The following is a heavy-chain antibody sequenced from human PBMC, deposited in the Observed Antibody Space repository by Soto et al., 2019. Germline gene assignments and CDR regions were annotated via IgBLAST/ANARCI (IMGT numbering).Heavy chain of an antibody. CDR3: VRAHHDANYYDANYAFDI. V-gene: IGHV3-48*02. CDR1: VFIFSSYN. D-gene: IGHD3-16*01. J-gene: IGHJ3*02. Sequence: VGSLRLSCAASVFIFSSYNMNCVRHSPGKWLEWVSSISSASTDIFYADSLKGRFTISRDNVKNSLYLQLTSLRDEDTAVYFCVRAHHDANYYDANYAFDIWGRGTMVTGSS. CDR2: ISSASTDI.